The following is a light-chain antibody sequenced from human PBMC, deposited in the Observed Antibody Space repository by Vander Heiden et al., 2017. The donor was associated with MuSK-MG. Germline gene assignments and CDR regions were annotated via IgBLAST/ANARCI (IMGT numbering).Light chain of an antibody. CDR2: WAS. CDR1: QSVFHIVNSKNY. Sequence: DIVMTQSPDSLAVSLGERATVNCKSSQSVFHIVNSKNYLAWYQQKPGQPPKLLINWASTREPGVPDRFSGSGSGTDFTLTISSLQAEDVAVYYCQQHYNTPVAFGQGTKVEIK. CDR3: QQHYNTPVA. J-gene: IGKJ1*01. V-gene: IGKV4-1*01.